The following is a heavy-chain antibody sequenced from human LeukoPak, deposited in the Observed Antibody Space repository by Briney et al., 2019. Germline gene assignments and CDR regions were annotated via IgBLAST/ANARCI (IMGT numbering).Heavy chain of an antibody. CDR1: GFDFSNYA. CDR3: ARDTTGEQVVRGVIVGYYGMDV. V-gene: IGHV3-23*01. CDR2: ISGRGDLT. Sequence: TGGSLRLSCGASGFDFSNYAMSWVRQAPGKGLQWVSSISGRGDLTHYADSVKGRFTISRDNSKNMVFLQMSSLRAEDTAVYYCARDTTGEQVVRGVIVGYYGMDVWGQGTTVTVSS. D-gene: IGHD3-10*02. J-gene: IGHJ6*02.